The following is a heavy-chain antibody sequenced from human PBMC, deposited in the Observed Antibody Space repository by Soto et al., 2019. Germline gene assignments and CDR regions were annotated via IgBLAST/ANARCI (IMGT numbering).Heavy chain of an antibody. CDR2: INHSGSA. V-gene: IGHV4-34*01. J-gene: IGHJ4*02. Sequence: QVQLQQWGAGRLKPSETLSLTCAVYGGSFIDYSWGWIRQSPGTGLEWIGEINHSGSANYHPSLKSRVTISVDTSKNQFSLKLYSVTAADAAVYYCARVSDYWSQGTLVTVSS. CDR1: GGSFIDYS. CDR3: ARVSDY.